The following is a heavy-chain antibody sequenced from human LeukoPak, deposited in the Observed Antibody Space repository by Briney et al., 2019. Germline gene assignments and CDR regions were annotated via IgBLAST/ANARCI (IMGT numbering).Heavy chain of an antibody. V-gene: IGHV3-9*01. Sequence: SLRLSCAASGFTFDDYAMHWVRQAPGTGLEWVSGISWNSGSIGYADSVKGRFTISRDNAKNSLYLQMNSLRAEDTALYYCAKEGMAYGDYFDYWGQGTLVTASS. CDR3: AKEGMAYGDYFDY. CDR1: GFTFDDYA. J-gene: IGHJ4*02. CDR2: ISWNSGSI. D-gene: IGHD4-17*01.